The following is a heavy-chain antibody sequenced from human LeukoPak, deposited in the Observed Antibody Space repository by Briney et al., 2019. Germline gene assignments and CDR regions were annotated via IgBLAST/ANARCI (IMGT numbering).Heavy chain of an antibody. D-gene: IGHD3-16*02. CDR3: ARDPLRDDYVWGNYRNGADY. Sequence: PGGSLRLSCAASGFSFSTYWMHWVRQASGKGLVWVSRINGDGSSTNYADSVKGRFTISRDNAKNTLYLQMNSLRAEDTAVYYCARDPLRDDYVWGNYRNGADYWGQGTLVTVSS. CDR1: GFSFSTYW. V-gene: IGHV3-74*01. CDR2: INGDGSST. J-gene: IGHJ4*02.